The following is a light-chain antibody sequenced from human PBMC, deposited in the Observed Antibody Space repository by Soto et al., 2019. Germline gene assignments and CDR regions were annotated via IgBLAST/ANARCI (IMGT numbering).Light chain of an antibody. CDR2: ATS. Sequence: DILMTQSPSSVSASVGDRVTIACRASQSISNFLNWYQQKPGKAPKLLIYATSSLQSGVPARFSGSGSGTDFTLTISSLEPEDFAVYYCQQRTNWRITFGQGTRLE. J-gene: IGKJ5*01. V-gene: IGKV1-39*01. CDR3: QQRTNWRIT. CDR1: QSISNF.